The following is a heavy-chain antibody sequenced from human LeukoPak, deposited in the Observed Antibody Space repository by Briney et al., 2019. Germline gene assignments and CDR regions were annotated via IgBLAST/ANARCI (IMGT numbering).Heavy chain of an antibody. D-gene: IGHD7-27*01. CDR1: GDSFTSYW. J-gene: IGHJ4*02. CDR3: ARQTAMGRSGDY. Sequence: GESLKISCKASGDSFTSYWIGWMRQMPGKGLEWMGIIDPSDSETRYTPSFQGQVTISVDKSLTTADLQWNSLKASDTAMYYCARQTAMGRSGDYWGQGTLVTVSS. V-gene: IGHV5-51*01. CDR2: IDPSDSET.